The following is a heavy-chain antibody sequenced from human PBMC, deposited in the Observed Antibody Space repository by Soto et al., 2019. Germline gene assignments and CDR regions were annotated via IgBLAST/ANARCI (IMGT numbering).Heavy chain of an antibody. CDR3: AREGFRGVMSYCGMDV. CDR2: IKQDGSEK. D-gene: IGHD3-16*01. Sequence: EVQLVESGGGLVQPGGSLRLSCAASGFTFSSYWMSWVRQAPGKGLEWVANIKQDGSEKYYVDSVKGRFTISRDNAKNALSPQMNSLRAEDTAVYYCAREGFRGVMSYCGMDVWGQGTTVTVSS. V-gene: IGHV3-7*04. CDR1: GFTFSSYW. J-gene: IGHJ6*02.